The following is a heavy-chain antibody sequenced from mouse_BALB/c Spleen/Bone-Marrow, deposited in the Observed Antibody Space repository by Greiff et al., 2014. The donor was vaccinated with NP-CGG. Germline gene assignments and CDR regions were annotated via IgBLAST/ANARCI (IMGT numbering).Heavy chain of an antibody. CDR1: GYTFTNYW. CDR2: IDPNTYYT. CDR3: ARYWDAY. D-gene: IGHD4-1*01. Sequence: VQLVESRAELAKPGASVKMSCKASGYTFTNYWMHWVKQRPGQGLEWIGYIDPNTYYTRYNQKFKDEATLTADKSSSTAYLQLSSLTSEDSAVYYCARYWDAYWGQGTLVTVPA. V-gene: IGHV1-7*01. J-gene: IGHJ3*01.